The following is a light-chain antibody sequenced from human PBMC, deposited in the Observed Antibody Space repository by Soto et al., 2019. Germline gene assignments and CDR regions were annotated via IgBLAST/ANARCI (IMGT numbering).Light chain of an antibody. Sequence: EIVLTQSPGTLSLSPGERATLSCRASQSVSSSYLAWYQQKPGQAPRPLIYGASSRATGIPDRFSGSGSGTDFTLTISRLEPEDFAVYYCQQYGSSPESQLIWTFGQGTKVEIK. V-gene: IGKV3-20*01. CDR1: QSVSSSY. CDR3: QQYGSSPESQLIWT. J-gene: IGKJ1*01. CDR2: GAS.